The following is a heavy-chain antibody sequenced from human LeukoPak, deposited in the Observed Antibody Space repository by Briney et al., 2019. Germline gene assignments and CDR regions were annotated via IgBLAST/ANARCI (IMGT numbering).Heavy chain of an antibody. V-gene: IGHV3-53*01. J-gene: IGHJ4*02. D-gene: IGHD6-19*01. Sequence: GGSLRLSCAASGFTFSSYAMSWVRRAPGKGLEWVSVIYSGGSTYYADSVKGRFTIPRDNSKNTLYLQMNSLRAEDTAVYYCASSIAVAGQFDYWGQGTLVTVSS. CDR3: ASSIAVAGQFDY. CDR1: GFTFSSYA. CDR2: IYSGGST.